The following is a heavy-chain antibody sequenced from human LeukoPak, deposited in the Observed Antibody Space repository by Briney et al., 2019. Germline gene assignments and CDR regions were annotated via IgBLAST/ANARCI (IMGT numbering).Heavy chain of an antibody. D-gene: IGHD2-2*01. J-gene: IGHJ6*03. V-gene: IGHV4-39*01. CDR3: ARLTGYCSSTSCYYYMDV. Sequence: NPSETLSLTCTVSGGSISSSSYYWGWIRQPPGKGLEWIGSIYYSGSTYYNPSLKSRVTISVDTSKNQFSLKLSSVTAADTAVYYCARLTGYCSSTSCYYYMDVWGKGTTVTVSS. CDR2: IYYSGST. CDR1: GGSISSSSYY.